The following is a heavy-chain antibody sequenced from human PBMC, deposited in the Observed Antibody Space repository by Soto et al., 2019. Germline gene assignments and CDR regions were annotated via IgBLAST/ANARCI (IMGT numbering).Heavy chain of an antibody. CDR2: INHSGST. Sequence: TENLSLTCAVYGGSFSGYYWSWIRQPPGKGLEWIGEINHSGSTNYNPSLKSRVTISVDTSKNQFSLKLSSVTAADTAVYYCARTATVTTSYYYYGMDVWGQGTTVTVSS. J-gene: IGHJ6*02. V-gene: IGHV4-34*01. CDR1: GGSFSGYY. CDR3: ARTATVTTSYYYYGMDV. D-gene: IGHD4-17*01.